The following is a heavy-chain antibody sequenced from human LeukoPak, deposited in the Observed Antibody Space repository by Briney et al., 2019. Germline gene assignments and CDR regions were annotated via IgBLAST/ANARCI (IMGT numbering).Heavy chain of an antibody. J-gene: IGHJ4*02. CDR3: ASYDILTNNYFDY. CDR2: VYHTGST. CDR1: GGSISTGGYH. V-gene: IGHV4-30-2*05. D-gene: IGHD3-9*01. Sequence: SETLSLTCTVSGGSISTGGYHWSWIRQSPGKGLEWIGYVYHTGSTYYNPFLKSRVTISVDTSKNQFSLKLSSVTAADTAVYYCASYDILTNNYFDYWGQGTPVTVSS.